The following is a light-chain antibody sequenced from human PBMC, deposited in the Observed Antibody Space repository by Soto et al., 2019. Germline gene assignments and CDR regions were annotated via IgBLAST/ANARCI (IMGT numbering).Light chain of an antibody. J-gene: IGKJ3*01. CDR1: QGISSY. CDR2: AAS. Sequence: SLSTLSATVGDRVTMTCRASQGISSYLAWYQQKPGKAPKLLIYAASTLQSGVPSRFSGSGSGTDFTLTISSLQPEDIATYYCLPPYPYPPFGPGSNVDIK. CDR3: LPPYPYPP. V-gene: IGKV1-9*01.